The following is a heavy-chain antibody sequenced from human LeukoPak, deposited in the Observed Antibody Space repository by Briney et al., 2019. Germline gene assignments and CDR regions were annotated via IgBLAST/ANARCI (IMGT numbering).Heavy chain of an antibody. D-gene: IGHD4-17*01. V-gene: IGHV1-18*01. CDR2: ISAYTGHT. CDR1: GYTFSSYG. Sequence: ASVKVSCKASGYTFSSYGFSWVRQAPGQGLEWMGWISAYTGHTMFAQKYQGRVTMTTDTSTSTAYMELRSLRSDDTAVYYCARGGGSYGEYSLWLGYWGQGTLVTVSS. J-gene: IGHJ4*02. CDR3: ARGGGSYGEYSLWLGY.